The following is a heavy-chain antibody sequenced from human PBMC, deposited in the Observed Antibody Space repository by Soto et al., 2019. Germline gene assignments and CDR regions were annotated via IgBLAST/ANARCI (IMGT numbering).Heavy chain of an antibody. CDR2: IDYNGVT. Sequence: QVQLQESGPGLVKPSETLSLTCTVSGGSIYRSGYYWGWIRQPPGRVLEWIGNIDYNGVTYSNPSLKSRVTISRDTSKNQCSLKLTSVTAADTALSYCGKVLVGATGHTDSDSWGPGTLVAVSS. CDR3: GKVLVGATGHTDSDS. CDR1: GGSIYRSGYY. V-gene: IGHV4-39*01. J-gene: IGHJ4*02. D-gene: IGHD2-15*01.